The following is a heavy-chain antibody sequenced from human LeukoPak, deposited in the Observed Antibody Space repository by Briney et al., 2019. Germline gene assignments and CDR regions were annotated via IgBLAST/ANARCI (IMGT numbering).Heavy chain of an antibody. CDR3: AREAHHCSSTSCYGGWFDP. CDR2: ISSSSSYI. CDR1: GFTLSSYN. D-gene: IGHD2-2*01. V-gene: IGHV3-21*01. J-gene: IGHJ5*02. Sequence: GGSLRLSCVASGFTLSSYNMKWVRQAPGKRLEWVSSISSSSSYIYYADSVKGRFTISRDNAKNSLYLQMNSLRAEDTAVYYCAREAHHCSSTSCYGGWFDPWGRGTLVTVSS.